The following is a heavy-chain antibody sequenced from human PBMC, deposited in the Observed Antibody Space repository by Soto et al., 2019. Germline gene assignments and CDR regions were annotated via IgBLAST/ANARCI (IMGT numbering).Heavy chain of an antibody. Sequence: QVQLVQSGGEVKKPGASVKVSCKASGYTFTNYGISWVRQAPGQGLEWMGWINVYNGNTKYAQKVQGRVTMTTDTSTSTASMELRRRRSDDTAVYYCARGVGSGSYYNQYNWFDPWGQGTLVTVSS. CDR3: ARGVGSGSYYNQYNWFDP. J-gene: IGHJ5*02. CDR1: GYTFTNYG. CDR2: INVYNGNT. D-gene: IGHD3-10*01. V-gene: IGHV1-18*01.